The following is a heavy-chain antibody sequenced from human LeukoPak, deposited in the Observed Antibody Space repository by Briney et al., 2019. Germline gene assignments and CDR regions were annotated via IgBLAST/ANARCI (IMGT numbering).Heavy chain of an antibody. CDR2: INPSGGST. D-gene: IGHD3-3*01. J-gene: IGHJ5*02. CDR1: GYTFTSYY. CDR3: ARATNPHYDFWSGYYRGGWFDP. Sequence: ASVKVSCKASGYTFTSYYMHWVRQAPGQGLEWMGIINPSGGSTSYAQKFQGRVTMTRDTSTSTVYMELSSLRSEDTAVYYCARATNPHYDFWSGYYRGGWFDPWGQGTLVTVSS. V-gene: IGHV1-46*01.